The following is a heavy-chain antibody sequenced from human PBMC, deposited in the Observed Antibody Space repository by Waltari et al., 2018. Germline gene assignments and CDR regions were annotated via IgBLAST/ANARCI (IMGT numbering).Heavy chain of an antibody. CDR2: IIPIMGTA. CDR3: ARVRYSSSWGKGGGMDV. V-gene: IGHV1-69*18. D-gene: IGHD6-13*01. Sequence: QVQLVQSGAEVKKPGSSVKVSCKASGGTFSSYAISWVRQSPGQGLEWMGRIIPIMGTANHAQKVQGRVTMTADESTSTAYMELSRLRAEDTAVYYCARVRYSSSWGKGGGMDVWGQGTTVIVSS. CDR1: GGTFSSYA. J-gene: IGHJ6*02.